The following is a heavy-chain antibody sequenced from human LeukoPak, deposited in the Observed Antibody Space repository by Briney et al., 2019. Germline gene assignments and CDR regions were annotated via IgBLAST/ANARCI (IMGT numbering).Heavy chain of an antibody. J-gene: IGHJ4*02. V-gene: IGHV4-59*12. Sequence: SETLSLTCTVSGGSMSPYHWGWIRQPPGKGLEWTGYIYYSGSTNYNPSLNSRVTISVDTSKSQFSLRLSSVTAADTAVYYCARGQWLVPGTLDYWGQGTLVTVSS. CDR1: GGSMSPYH. CDR3: ARGQWLVPGTLDY. D-gene: IGHD6-19*01. CDR2: IYYSGST.